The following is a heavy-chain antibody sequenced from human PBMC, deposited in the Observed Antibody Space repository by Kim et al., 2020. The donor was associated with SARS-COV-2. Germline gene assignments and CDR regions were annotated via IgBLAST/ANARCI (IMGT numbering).Heavy chain of an antibody. CDR2: IREDGSNK. Sequence: GGSLRLSCAASGFTFSSYGMHWVRQAPGKGLEWVAVIREDGSNKYYADSVKGRFTISRDNSKNTLYLQMNSLRAEDTAVYYCARDLCSSTSCYESCYYGMDVCGRATTVTVSS. V-gene: IGHV3-33*01. CDR1: GFTFSSYG. D-gene: IGHD2-2*01. J-gene: IGHJ6*02. CDR3: ARDLCSSTSCYESCYYGMDV.